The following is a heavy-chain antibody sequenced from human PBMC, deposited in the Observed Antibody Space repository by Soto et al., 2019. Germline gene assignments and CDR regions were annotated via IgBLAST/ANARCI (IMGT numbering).Heavy chain of an antibody. CDR3: ARDRSRIAVAGTVFQY. Sequence: GGSLRLSCAASGYNFSSYWIHWVRQAPGKGLVWVSRINPDGTDTSYVDSVRGRFTISRDNPKNTLYLQMNSLRAEDTAVYYCARDRSRIAVAGTVFQYWGQGTLVTVSS. V-gene: IGHV3-74*01. CDR2: INPDGTDT. J-gene: IGHJ1*01. CDR1: GYNFSSYW. D-gene: IGHD6-19*01.